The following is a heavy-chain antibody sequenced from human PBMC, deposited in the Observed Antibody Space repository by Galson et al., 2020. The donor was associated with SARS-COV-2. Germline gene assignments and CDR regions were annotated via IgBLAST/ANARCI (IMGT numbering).Heavy chain of an antibody. V-gene: IGHV4-38-2*01. CDR3: AIPNPSLGYCSGDPCYLEAFDI. CDR1: GYSISSVHS. J-gene: IGHJ3*02. Sequence: SETLSLTCSVSGYSISSVHSWGWIRQPPGKGLEWVGTMYHSGNTLYNTSLKSRVTILVDTSKNQFSLKVTSVTAADTAMYYCAIPNPSLGYCSGDPCYLEAFDIWGQGTMVTVSS. CDR2: MYHSGNT. D-gene: IGHD2-15*01.